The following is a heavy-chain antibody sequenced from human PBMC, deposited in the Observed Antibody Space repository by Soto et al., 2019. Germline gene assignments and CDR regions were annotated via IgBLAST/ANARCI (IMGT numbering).Heavy chain of an antibody. V-gene: IGHV4-30-4*01. CDR3: ARDSSGSYFDY. D-gene: IGHD1-26*01. CDR1: GGSISSGDYY. Sequence: LSLTCTVSGGSISSGDYYWSWIRQPPGKGLEWIGYIYYSGSTYYNPSLKSRVTISVDTSKNQFSLKLSSVTAADTAVYYCARDSSGSYFDYWGQGTLVTVSS. J-gene: IGHJ4*02. CDR2: IYYSGST.